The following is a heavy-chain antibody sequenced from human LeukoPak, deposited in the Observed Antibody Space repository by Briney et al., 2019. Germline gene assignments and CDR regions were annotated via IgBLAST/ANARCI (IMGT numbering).Heavy chain of an antibody. CDR1: GGSVTTYY. D-gene: IGHD2-2*02. V-gene: IGHV4-59*02. Sequence: SETLSLTCTVSGGSVTTYYWSWIRQPPGKELEWIGYIYDSGSTNYNPSLKSRVTISEDTSKRKFSLKLRSVTGTHAVVYYCARVVSRYCSSTSCYIDYWGQGTLVTVSS. CDR3: ARVVSRYCSSTSCYIDY. CDR2: IYDSGST. J-gene: IGHJ4*02.